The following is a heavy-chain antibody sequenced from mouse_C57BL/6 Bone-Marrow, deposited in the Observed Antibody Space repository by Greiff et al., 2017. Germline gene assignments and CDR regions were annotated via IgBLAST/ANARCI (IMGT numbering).Heavy chain of an antibody. CDR1: GYTFTSYW. J-gene: IGHJ1*03. Sequence: QVQLQQPGAELVKPGASVKVSCKASGYTFTSYWMHWVKQRPGQGLEWIGRIHPSDSDTNYNQKFKGKATLTVDKSSSTAYMQLSSLTSEDSAVYYCAMKSPYYYGTLYFDVWGTGTTVTVSS. D-gene: IGHD1-1*01. CDR3: AMKSPYYYGTLYFDV. CDR2: IHPSDSDT. V-gene: IGHV1-74*01.